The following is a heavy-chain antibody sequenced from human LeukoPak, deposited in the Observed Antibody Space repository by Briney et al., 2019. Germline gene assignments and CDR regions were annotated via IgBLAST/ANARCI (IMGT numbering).Heavy chain of an antibody. CDR3: ASAAQWPVIDY. V-gene: IGHV3-7*01. CDR2: IKQDGSEK. CDR1: GFTFNNYW. J-gene: IGHJ4*02. Sequence: GGSLRLSCATSGFTFNNYWMTWVRQAPGMGLEWVANIKQDGSEKYYVDSVKGRFTISRDIAKNSLYLQMNSLRAEDTAVYYCASAAQWPVIDYWGQGTLVTVSS. D-gene: IGHD6-19*01.